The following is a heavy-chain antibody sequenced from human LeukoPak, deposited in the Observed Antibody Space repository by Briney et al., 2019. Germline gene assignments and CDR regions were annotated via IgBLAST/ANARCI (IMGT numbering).Heavy chain of an antibody. J-gene: IGHJ6*03. CDR3: ARVPRSYYYYYYMDV. CDR2: IYYSGSS. V-gene: IGHV4-59*01. Sequence: PSETLSLTCNVSGGSISGYHWSWIRQPPGKGLEWLGYIYYSGSSNYNPSLKSRVAMSADTSKNQFSLKLSSVTAADTAVYYCARVPRSYYYYYYMDVWGKGTTVTVSS. CDR1: GGSISGYH.